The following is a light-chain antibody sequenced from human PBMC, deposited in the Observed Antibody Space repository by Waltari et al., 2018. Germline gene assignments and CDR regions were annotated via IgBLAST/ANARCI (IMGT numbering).Light chain of an antibody. Sequence: QAALTQPPSVSGSPGQSVTISCTGTSSDIGGYNYVSWYQQHPDKAPKLMIYDVNKWPSGFSDRFSGSKSGNTASLTISGLQAEDEADYYCSSYTASNTFLFGGGTRLTVL. CDR3: SSYTASNTFL. CDR1: SSDIGGYNY. CDR2: DVN. V-gene: IGLV2-11*01. J-gene: IGLJ2*01.